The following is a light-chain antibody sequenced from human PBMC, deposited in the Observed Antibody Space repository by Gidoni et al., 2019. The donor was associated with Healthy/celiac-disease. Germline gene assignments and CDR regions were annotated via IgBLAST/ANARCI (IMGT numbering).Light chain of an antibody. CDR3: QQSYSTLPLP. CDR1: QSISSY. CDR2: AAS. V-gene: IGKV1-39*01. J-gene: IGKJ4*01. Sequence: DIQMTQSPSSLSASVGDRVTITCRASQSISSYLNWYQQKPRKAPKLLIYAASSLQSGVPSRFSGSGSGTDFTLTISSLQPEDFATYYCQQSYSTLPLPFGGGTKVEIK.